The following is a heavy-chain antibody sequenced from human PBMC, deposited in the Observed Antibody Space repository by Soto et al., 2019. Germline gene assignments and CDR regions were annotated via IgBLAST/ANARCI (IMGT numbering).Heavy chain of an antibody. Sequence: EVHLVESGGGLGQPGGSLKLSCAASGFSVSNYYMSWVRQAPGKGLEWVSIIYSGGNTYYADSVKGRFTISRQNSKNTLYLQMNSLRTEDTAVYYCARAFMADYYMDVWGKGTTVTVSS. CDR3: ARAFMADYYMDV. CDR2: IYSGGNT. D-gene: IGHD3-10*01. J-gene: IGHJ6*03. V-gene: IGHV3-53*04. CDR1: GFSVSNYY.